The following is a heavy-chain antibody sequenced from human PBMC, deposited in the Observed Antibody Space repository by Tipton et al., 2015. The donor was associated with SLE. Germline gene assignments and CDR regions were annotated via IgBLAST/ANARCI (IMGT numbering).Heavy chain of an antibody. D-gene: IGHD6-13*01. J-gene: IGHJ6*03. CDR2: KYISGTS. CDR3: ARASAAASSNMDV. Sequence: TLSLTCTVSGDSITSGLYYWSWIRQAAEKGLEWIGRKYISGTSNHNPSLKSRVTISVDTSKNEFSLKLDSVTAADTAVYYCARASAAASSNMDVWGKGTTVTVSS. V-gene: IGHV4-61*02. CDR1: GDSITSGLYY.